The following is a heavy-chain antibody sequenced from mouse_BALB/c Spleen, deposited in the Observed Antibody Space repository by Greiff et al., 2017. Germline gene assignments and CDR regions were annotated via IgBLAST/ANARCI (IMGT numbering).Heavy chain of an antibody. V-gene: IGHV5-17*02. J-gene: IGHJ2*01. CDR2: ISSGSSTI. CDR3: AREGHFDD. CDR1: GFTFSSFG. D-gene: IGHD3-3*01. Sequence: EVKLVESGGGLVQPGGSRKLSCAASGFTFSSFGMHWVRQAPEKGLEWVAYISSGSSTIYYADTVKGRFTISRDNPKNTLFLQMTSLRSEDTAMYNSAREGHFDDWGEGTTLTVSS.